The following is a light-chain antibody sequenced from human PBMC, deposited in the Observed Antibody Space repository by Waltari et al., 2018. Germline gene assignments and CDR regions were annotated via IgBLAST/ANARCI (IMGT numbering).Light chain of an antibody. J-gene: IGKJ2*01. CDR1: QSVNSRY. Sequence: EIVLTQSPGTLSLSPGERATLPCRASQSVNSRYLAWYQQKPGQAPRLLISGASSRATGIPDRFSGSGSGTDFTLTISRLEPEDFAVYYCQQYDTSPPGYTFGQGTKLEIK. CDR2: GAS. CDR3: QQYDTSPPGYT. V-gene: IGKV3-20*01.